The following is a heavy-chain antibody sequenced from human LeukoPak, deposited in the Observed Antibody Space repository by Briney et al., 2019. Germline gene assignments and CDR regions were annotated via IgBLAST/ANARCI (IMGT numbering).Heavy chain of an antibody. Sequence: SETLSLTCTVSGGSISSSSYYWGWIRQPPGKGLEWIGNIYYSGSTNYNPSLKSRVTISVDTSTNQFSLKLSSVTAPDTAVYYCARRRWNNAFDIWGQGTMVTASS. CDR3: ARRRWNNAFDI. J-gene: IGHJ3*02. V-gene: IGHV4-39*07. CDR2: IYYSGST. D-gene: IGHD1/OR15-1a*01. CDR1: GGSISSSSYY.